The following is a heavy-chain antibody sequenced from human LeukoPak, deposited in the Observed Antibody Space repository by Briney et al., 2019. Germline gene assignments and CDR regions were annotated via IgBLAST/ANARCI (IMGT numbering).Heavy chain of an antibody. CDR1: GCRFRSYW. J-gene: IGHJ4*02. Sequence: GESLKISCTGSGCRFRSYWIVWVRQVPGKGLEWMGIIYPDDSDTKYSPSFQGQVTISADKSISTAYLQWSGLKASDTAMYYCARRGKTYYYDSSGYYYDYWGQGTLVTVSS. V-gene: IGHV5-51*01. D-gene: IGHD3-22*01. CDR2: IYPDDSDT. CDR3: ARRGKTYYYDSSGYYYDY.